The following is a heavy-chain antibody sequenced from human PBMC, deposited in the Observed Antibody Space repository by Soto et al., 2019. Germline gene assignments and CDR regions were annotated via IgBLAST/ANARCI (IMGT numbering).Heavy chain of an antibody. CDR2: IYYSGST. Sequence: PSETLSLTCTVSGGSISGGGYYWSWIPKHPGKGLEWIRYIYYSGSTYYNPSLKSLVTISVDTSKDQFSLKLSSVTAADTDVYYCARGTGYQYYYYYYGMDVWGQGTTVTVSS. CDR3: ARGTGYQYYYYYYGMDV. CDR1: GGSISGGGYY. V-gene: IGHV4-31*01. J-gene: IGHJ6*02. D-gene: IGHD3-9*01.